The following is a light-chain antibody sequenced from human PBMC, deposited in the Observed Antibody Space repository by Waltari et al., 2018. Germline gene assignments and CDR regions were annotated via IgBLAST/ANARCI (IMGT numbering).Light chain of an antibody. CDR3: ATWDDSLSGPV. CDR1: SPNIGSNY. V-gene: IGLV1-47*01. J-gene: IGLJ3*02. CDR2: RNN. Sequence: QSVLTQPPSASGTPGQRVTISCSGSSPNIGSNYVHLYQQLPGTAPKLLIYRNNQRPSGVPDRFSGSKSGTSASLAISGLRSEDEADYYCATWDDSLSGPVFGGGTKLTVL.